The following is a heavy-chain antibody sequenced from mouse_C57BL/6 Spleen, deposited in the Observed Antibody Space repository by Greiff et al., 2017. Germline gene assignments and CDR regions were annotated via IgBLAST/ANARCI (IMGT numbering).Heavy chain of an antibody. CDR1: GYTFTSYG. CDR3: ARSTDYRGYFDV. J-gene: IGHJ1*03. D-gene: IGHD2-13*01. CDR2: IYPRSGNT. Sequence: QVQLKESGAELARPGASVKLSCKASGYTFTSYGISWVKQRTGQGLEWIGEIYPRSGNTYYNEKFKGKATLTADKSSSTAYMELRSLTSEDSAVYFCARSTDYRGYFDVWGTGTTVTVSS. V-gene: IGHV1-81*01.